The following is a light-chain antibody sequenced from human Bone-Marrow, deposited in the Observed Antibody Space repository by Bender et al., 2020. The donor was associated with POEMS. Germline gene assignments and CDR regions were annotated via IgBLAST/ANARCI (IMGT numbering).Light chain of an antibody. CDR2: EVT. CDR3: CSYAGSSTLV. J-gene: IGLJ2*01. CDR1: SRDVGYYKS. Sequence: QSVLTQPASVSGSPGQSITISCAGTSRDVGYYKSVSWYQQHPGKAPKLMIYEVTKRPSGVSNRFSGSKSGNTASLTISGLQAEDEADYYCCSYAGSSTLVFGGGTKLTVL. V-gene: IGLV2-23*02.